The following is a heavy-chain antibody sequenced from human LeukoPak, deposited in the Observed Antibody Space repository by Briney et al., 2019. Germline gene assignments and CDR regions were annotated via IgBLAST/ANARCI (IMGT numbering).Heavy chain of an antibody. Sequence: ASVKVSCKASGYTFTGYYMHWVRQAPEQGLEWMGWINPNSGGTNYAQKFQGRVTMTRDTSISTAYMELSRLRSDDTAVYYCARDPRGKGTGGVDYWGQGTLVTVSS. CDR1: GYTFTGYY. CDR3: ARDPRGKGTGGVDY. J-gene: IGHJ4*02. V-gene: IGHV1-2*02. CDR2: INPNSGGT. D-gene: IGHD2-8*02.